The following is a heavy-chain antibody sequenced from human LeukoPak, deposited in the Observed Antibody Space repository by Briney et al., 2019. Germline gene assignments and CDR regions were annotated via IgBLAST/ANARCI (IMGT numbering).Heavy chain of an antibody. J-gene: IGHJ4*02. V-gene: IGHV3-48*04. CDR2: ISSSGSTI. CDR1: GFTFSSYA. Sequence: PGGSLRLSCAASGFTFSSYAMSWVRQAPGKGLEWVSYISSSGSTIYYADSVKGRFTISRDNAKNSLYLQMNSLRAEDTAVYYCASYKMATIIPFDYWGQGTLVTVSS. D-gene: IGHD5-24*01. CDR3: ASYKMATIIPFDY.